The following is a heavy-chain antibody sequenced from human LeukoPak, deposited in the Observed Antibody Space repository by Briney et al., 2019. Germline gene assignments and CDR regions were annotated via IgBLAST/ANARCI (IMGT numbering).Heavy chain of an antibody. Sequence: GGSLTLSCAASGFTFSDYYMSWIRQAPGKGLEGVSYIGGSGTTIFYAHSVKGRFTISRDNAKNSLYLQMNSLRAEDTAVYYCARFAGSGSYYIDYWGQGTLITVSS. V-gene: IGHV3-11*01. CDR1: GFTFSDYY. D-gene: IGHD3-10*01. CDR2: IGGSGTTI. CDR3: ARFAGSGSYYIDY. J-gene: IGHJ4*02.